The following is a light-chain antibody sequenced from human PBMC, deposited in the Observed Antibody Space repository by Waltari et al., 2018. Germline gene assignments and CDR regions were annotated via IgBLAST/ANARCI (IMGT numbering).Light chain of an antibody. CDR1: NSDIGFYNY. J-gene: IGLJ3*02. CDR2: DVG. Sequence: QSALTQPASVSGSPGQSITISCTGTNSDIGFYNYVSWYRQYPGKAPKLIIYDVGERPSGVSSRCSASKSGNTASLTIAGLQADDEADYYCNSYTGSNSWVFGGGTKVTVL. V-gene: IGLV2-14*01. CDR3: NSYTGSNSWV.